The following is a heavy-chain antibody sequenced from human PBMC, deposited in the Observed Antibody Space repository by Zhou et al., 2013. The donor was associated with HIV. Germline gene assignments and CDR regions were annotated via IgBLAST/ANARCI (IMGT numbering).Heavy chain of an antibody. J-gene: IGHJ6*03. Sequence: QMQLVQSGPEVKKPGTSVKVSCKASGLTFTSSAMQWVRQARGQRLEWIGWIVVGSGNTNYAQKFQERVTITRDMSTSTVYMELSSLRSEDTAVYYCARAKYDFWSGYYGRREDGYYYYYMDVWGKGTTVTVSS. CDR3: ARAKYDFWSGYYGRREDGYYYYYMDV. V-gene: IGHV1-58*02. CDR2: IVVGSGNT. D-gene: IGHD3-3*01. CDR1: GLTFTSSA.